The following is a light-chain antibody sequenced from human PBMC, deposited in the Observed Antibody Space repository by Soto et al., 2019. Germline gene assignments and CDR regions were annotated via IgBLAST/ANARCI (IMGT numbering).Light chain of an antibody. CDR3: ETWDSNTHV. V-gene: IGLV4-60*02. J-gene: IGLJ3*02. CDR2: LEGSGSY. Sequence: QLVLTQSSSASASLGSSVKLTCTLSSGHSSYIIAWHQQQPGKAPRYLMKLEGSGSYNKGSGVPDRFSGSSSGADRYLTISNLQFEDEADYYCETWDSNTHVFSGGTKLTVL. CDR1: SGHSSYI.